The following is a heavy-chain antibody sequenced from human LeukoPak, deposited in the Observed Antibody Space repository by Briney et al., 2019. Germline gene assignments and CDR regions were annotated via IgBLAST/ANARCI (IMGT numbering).Heavy chain of an antibody. D-gene: IGHD5-18*01. CDR2: INGDGSRT. V-gene: IGHV3-74*01. J-gene: IGHJ4*02. CDR1: GFTFSNXX. Sequence: ASGFTFSNXXXXXVXXXPGKXXXXVSRINGDGSRTNYADSVKGRFTISRDNAKNTLYLQMNSLRAEDTAVYYCARGGYHAYYLDYWGQGSLVTVSS. CDR3: ARGGYHAYYLDY.